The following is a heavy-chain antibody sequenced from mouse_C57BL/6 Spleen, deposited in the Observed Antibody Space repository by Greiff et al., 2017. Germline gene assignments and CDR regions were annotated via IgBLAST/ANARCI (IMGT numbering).Heavy chain of an antibody. CDR2: INPYNGGT. D-gene: IGHD2-5*01. V-gene: IGHV1-19*01. CDR3: AKKDYSNLYAMDY. CDR1: GYTFTDYY. Sequence: EVQLQQSGPVLVKPGASVKMSCKASGYTFTDYYMNWVKQSHGKSLEWIGVINPYNGGTSYNQKFKGKATLTVDKSSSTAYMELNSLTSEDSAVYYCAKKDYSNLYAMDYWGQGTSVTVSS. J-gene: IGHJ4*01.